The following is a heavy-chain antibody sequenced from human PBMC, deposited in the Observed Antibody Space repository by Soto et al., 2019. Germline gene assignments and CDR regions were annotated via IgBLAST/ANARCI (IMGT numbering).Heavy chain of an antibody. Sequence: SVPLSHTCTVADGSISSSSYYWGWIHQPPGKGLEWIGSIYYSGSTYYNPSLKSRVTISVDTSKNQFSLKLSSVTAPDTAVYYCVCYHSSSSLGYYYYYMDVWGKGTTVTVSS. D-gene: IGHD6-13*01. CDR1: DGSISSSSYY. CDR3: VCYHSSSSLGYYYYYMDV. CDR2: IYYSGST. V-gene: IGHV4-39*01. J-gene: IGHJ6*03.